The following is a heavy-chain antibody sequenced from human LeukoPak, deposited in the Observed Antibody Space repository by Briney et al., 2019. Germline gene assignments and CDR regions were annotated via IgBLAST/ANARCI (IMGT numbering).Heavy chain of an antibody. V-gene: IGHV3-15*01. Sequence: PGGSLRLSCAASGFTFSSYGMHWARQAPGKGLEWVGRVRSKSDAGTMDYAAHLEGRFTISRDDSKNMVYLDMNSLKTEDTAVYYCGGRRVWGNGTVVTVSS. J-gene: IGHJ6*04. CDR2: VRSKSDAGTM. CDR3: GGRRV. D-gene: IGHD3-16*01. CDR1: GFTFSSYG.